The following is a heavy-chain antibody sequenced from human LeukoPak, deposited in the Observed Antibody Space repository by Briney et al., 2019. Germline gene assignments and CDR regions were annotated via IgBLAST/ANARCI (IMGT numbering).Heavy chain of an antibody. V-gene: IGHV3-33*01. CDR3: ARHWSHSVAQFGRSYWFDP. D-gene: IGHD2-15*01. Sequence: GRSLRLSCVASGFTFSSYGMHWVRQAPGKGLEWVAVVWYDGSNKYYADSVKGRFTISRDNSKNTLYLQMNSLRAEDTAVYYCARHWSHSVAQFGRSYWFDPWGQGSLVTVSS. CDR1: GFTFSSYG. J-gene: IGHJ5*02. CDR2: VWYDGSNK.